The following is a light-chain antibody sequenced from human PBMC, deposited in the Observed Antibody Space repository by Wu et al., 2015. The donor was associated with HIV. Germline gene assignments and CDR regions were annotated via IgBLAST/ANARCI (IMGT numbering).Light chain of an antibody. CDR1: QSIINNY. CDR3: QQYGTTPFT. CDR2: GAS. J-gene: IGKJ3*01. V-gene: IGKV3-20*01. Sequence: EIVLTQSPGTLSLSPGERATLSCKASQSIINNYFAWYQQRPGQAPRLLIYGASSRATGIPDRFSASGSATDFTLTISRLEPEDFALYYCQQYGTTPFTFGPGTKVDIK.